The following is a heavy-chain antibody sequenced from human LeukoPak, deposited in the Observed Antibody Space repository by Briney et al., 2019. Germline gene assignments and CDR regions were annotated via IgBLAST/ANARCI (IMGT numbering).Heavy chain of an antibody. CDR1: SGSISSYY. CDR3: ARLGVGGWYVNDY. J-gene: IGHJ4*02. CDR2: IYYTGST. V-gene: IGHV4-59*08. Sequence: PSETLSLTCTVSSGSISSYYWSWIRQPPGKGLEWIGYIYYTGSTNYNPSLKSRVTISVDTSKNQFSLKLGSVTAADTAVYYCARLGVGGWYVNDYWGQGTLVTVSS. D-gene: IGHD6-19*01.